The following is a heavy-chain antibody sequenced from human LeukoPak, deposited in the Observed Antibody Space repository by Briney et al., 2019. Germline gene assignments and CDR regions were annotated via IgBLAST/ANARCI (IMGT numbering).Heavy chain of an antibody. V-gene: IGHV3-74*01. Sequence: GGSLRLSCAASGFTFSTHWMHWVRQVPGRALVWVSRISHDGSTTSYAESVKGRFTVSRDNSKNTLYLQMNSLRVEDTAVYYCARDLTLITRSATNYNYWGQGTLVTVSS. D-gene: IGHD3-16*01. CDR2: ISHDGSTT. J-gene: IGHJ4*02. CDR1: GFTFSTHW. CDR3: ARDLTLITRSATNYNY.